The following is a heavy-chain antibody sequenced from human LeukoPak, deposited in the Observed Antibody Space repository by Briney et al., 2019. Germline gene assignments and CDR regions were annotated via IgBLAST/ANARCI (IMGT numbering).Heavy chain of an antibody. Sequence: GGSLRLSCAASGFTFSSYSMNWVRQAPGKGLEWVSYISSSNSPIYYADSVKGRFIISRDKAKNSLSLQMNSLRDEDTAVYYCARDRYCSSTSCYLYNYYGMDVWGQGTTVTVSS. CDR2: ISSSNSPI. V-gene: IGHV3-48*02. D-gene: IGHD2-2*01. J-gene: IGHJ6*02. CDR1: GFTFSSYS. CDR3: ARDRYCSSTSCYLYNYYGMDV.